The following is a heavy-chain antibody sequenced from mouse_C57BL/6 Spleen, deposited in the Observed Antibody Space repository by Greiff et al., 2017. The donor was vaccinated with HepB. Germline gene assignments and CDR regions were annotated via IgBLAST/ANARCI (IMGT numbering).Heavy chain of an antibody. Sequence: EVKLVESGGGLVKPGGSLKLSCAASGFTFSDYGMHWVRQAPEKGLEWVAYISSGSSTIYYADTVKGRFTISRDNAKNTLFLQMTSLRSEDTAMYYCAICYYGSGYFDYWGQGTTLTVSS. CDR3: AICYYGSGYFDY. CDR1: GFTFSDYG. J-gene: IGHJ2*01. D-gene: IGHD1-1*01. V-gene: IGHV5-17*01. CDR2: ISSGSSTI.